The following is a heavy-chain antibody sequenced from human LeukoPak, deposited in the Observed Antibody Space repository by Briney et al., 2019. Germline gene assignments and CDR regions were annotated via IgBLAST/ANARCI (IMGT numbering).Heavy chain of an antibody. CDR3: ARDRKEFYYVSSGSNLEYYFDY. V-gene: IGHV1-69*05. CDR2: IIPIFGTA. CDR1: GGTFSSYA. D-gene: IGHD3-22*01. J-gene: IGHJ4*02. Sequence: SVKVSYKASGGTFSSYAISWVRQAPGQGLEWMEGIIPIFGTANYAQKFQGRVTITTDESTSTAYMELSSLRSEDTAVYYCARDRKEFYYVSSGSNLEYYFDYWGQGTLVTVSS.